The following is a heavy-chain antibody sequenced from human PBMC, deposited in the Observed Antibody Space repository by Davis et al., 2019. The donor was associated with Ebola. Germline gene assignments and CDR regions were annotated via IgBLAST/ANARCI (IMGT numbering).Heavy chain of an antibody. J-gene: IGHJ6*02. Sequence: MPSETLSLTCTVSGGSISSYYWSWIRQPSGKGLEWIGYIYYSGSTNYNPSLKSRVTISVDTSKNQFSLKLSSVTAADTAVYYCARDSVLGYGMDVWGQGTTVTVSS. CDR1: GGSISSYY. D-gene: IGHD5/OR15-5a*01. CDR3: ARDSVLGYGMDV. CDR2: IYYSGST. V-gene: IGHV4-59*01.